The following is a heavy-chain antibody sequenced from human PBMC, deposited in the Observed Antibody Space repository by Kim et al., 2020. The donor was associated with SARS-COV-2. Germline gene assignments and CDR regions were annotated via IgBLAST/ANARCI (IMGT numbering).Heavy chain of an antibody. J-gene: IGHJ4*02. CDR2: NSGNT. D-gene: IGHD4-17*01. Sequence: NSGNTGYAQKFQGRVTMTRNTSISTAYMELSSLRSEDTAVYYGARGPTYDWGQGTLVTVSS. CDR3: ARGPTYD. V-gene: IGHV1-8*01.